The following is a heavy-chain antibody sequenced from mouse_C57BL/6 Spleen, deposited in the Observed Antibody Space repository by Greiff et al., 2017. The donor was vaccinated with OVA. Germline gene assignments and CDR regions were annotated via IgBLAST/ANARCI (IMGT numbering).Heavy chain of an antibody. CDR1: GFTFSDYY. D-gene: IGHD2-3*01. CDR3: ARDRQIYDGYYEYFDV. CDR2: INYDGSST. V-gene: IGHV5-16*01. Sequence: EVMLVESEGGLVQPGSSMKLSCTASGFTFSDYYMAWVRQVPEKGLEWVANINYDGSSTYYLDSLKSRFIISRDNAKNILYLQMSSLKSEDTATYYCARDRQIYDGYYEYFDVWGTGTTVTVSS. J-gene: IGHJ1*03.